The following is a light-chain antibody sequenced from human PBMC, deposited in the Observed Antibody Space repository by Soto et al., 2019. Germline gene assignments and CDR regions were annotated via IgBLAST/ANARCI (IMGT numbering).Light chain of an antibody. CDR2: DAS. V-gene: IGKV1-5*01. Sequence: DTQMTQSPSTLSASVGDRVTITCRASQSISSWLAWYQQKPGKAPKLLIYDASSLESGVPSRFSGSGSGTEFTLTISRLQPDDYATYYCQKYNSYSPLTFGGGTKVDIK. CDR3: QKYNSYSPLT. CDR1: QSISSW. J-gene: IGKJ4*01.